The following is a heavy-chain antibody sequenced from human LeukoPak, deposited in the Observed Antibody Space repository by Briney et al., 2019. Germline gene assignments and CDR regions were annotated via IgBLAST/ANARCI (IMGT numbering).Heavy chain of an antibody. CDR3: ARSLERETDDYDILTGYHNDAFDI. J-gene: IGHJ3*02. CDR1: GGSISSSSYY. Sequence: SETLSLTCTVSGGSISSSSYYWGWIRQPPGKGLEWIGSIYYSGSTYYNPSLKSRVTISVDTSKNQFSLKLSSVTAADTAVYYCARSLERETDDYDILTGYHNDAFDIWGQGTMVTVSS. V-gene: IGHV4-39*07. CDR2: IYYSGST. D-gene: IGHD3-9*01.